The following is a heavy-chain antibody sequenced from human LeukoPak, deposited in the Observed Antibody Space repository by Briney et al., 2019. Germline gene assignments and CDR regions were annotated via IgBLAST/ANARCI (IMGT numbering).Heavy chain of an antibody. V-gene: IGHV4-34*01. CDR3: ARETSQKGAHYMDV. CDR2: INHSGGT. CDR1: GGSFSGYY. Sequence: SETLSLTCAVYGGSFSGYYWSWIRQPPGKGLEWIGEINHSGGTNYNPSLRSRVTISVDTPKNQFSLKLSSVTAADTAVYYCARETSQKGAHYMDVWGKGTTVTISS. D-gene: IGHD3-16*01. J-gene: IGHJ6*03.